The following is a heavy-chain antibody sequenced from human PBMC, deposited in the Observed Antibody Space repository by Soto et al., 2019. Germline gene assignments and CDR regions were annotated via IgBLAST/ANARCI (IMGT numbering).Heavy chain of an antibody. D-gene: IGHD2-8*01. V-gene: IGHV3-23*01. CDR2: ISSNGENT. Sequence: GGSLRLSCAASEVTFKSHGMSWVRRAPGKGLEGVSTISSNGENTHYADSVKGRFTISRDDSRNTVHLQMNSLSAEDTAIFYCVSWVSAHFDFWGQGAPVTVSS. CDR3: VSWVSAHFDF. CDR1: EVTFKSHG. J-gene: IGHJ4*02.